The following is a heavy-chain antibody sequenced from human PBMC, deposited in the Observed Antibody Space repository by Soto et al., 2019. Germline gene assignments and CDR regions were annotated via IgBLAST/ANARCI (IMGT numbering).Heavy chain of an antibody. Sequence: QITLKESGPTLVKPTQTLTLTCTFSGFSLSTSGVGVGWIRQPPGKALEWLALIYWDDDKRYSPSLKSRLTITKDTSNNQVVLTMTNMDPVDTAPYYCAHLYGDYVGSGYWGQGTLVTVSS. V-gene: IGHV2-5*02. CDR3: AHLYGDYVGSGY. CDR1: GFSLSTSGVG. CDR2: IYWDDDK. J-gene: IGHJ4*02. D-gene: IGHD4-17*01.